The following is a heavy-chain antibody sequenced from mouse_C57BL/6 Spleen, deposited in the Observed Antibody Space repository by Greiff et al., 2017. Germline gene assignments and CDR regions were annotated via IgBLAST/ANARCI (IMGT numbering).Heavy chain of an antibody. CDR3: AKARGYDYDPYYYAMDY. CDR2: IWRGGST. J-gene: IGHJ4*01. D-gene: IGHD2-4*01. Sequence: QVPLKESGPGLVQPSQSLSITCTVSGFSLTSYGVHWVRQSPGKGLEWLGVIWRGGSTDYNAAFMSRLSITKDNSKSQVFFKMNSLQADDTAIYYCAKARGYDYDPYYYAMDYWGQGTSVTVSS. CDR1: GFSLTSYG. V-gene: IGHV2-5*01.